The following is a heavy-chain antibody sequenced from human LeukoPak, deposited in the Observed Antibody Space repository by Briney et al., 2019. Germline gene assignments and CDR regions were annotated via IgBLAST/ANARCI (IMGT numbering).Heavy chain of an antibody. CDR2: IYHSGST. D-gene: IGHD3-10*01. J-gene: IGHJ4*02. CDR1: GGSIGSSNW. Sequence: SETLSLTCAVSGGSIGSSNWWSWVRQPPGKGLEWIGEIYHSGSTNYNPSLKSRVTISVDKSKKQFSLKLSSVTAADTAVYYCARVEAAGYYYGSGSYSPIDYWGQGTLVTVSS. CDR3: ARVEAAGYYYGSGSYSPIDY. V-gene: IGHV4-4*02.